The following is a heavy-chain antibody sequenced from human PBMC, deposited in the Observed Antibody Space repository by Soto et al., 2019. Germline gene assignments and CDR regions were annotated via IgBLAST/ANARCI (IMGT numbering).Heavy chain of an antibody. CDR3: ARGDSYGYFFEY. CDR2: ISSSSSYI. V-gene: IGHV3-21*01. CDR1: GFTFSSYS. J-gene: IGHJ4*02. Sequence: PGWSLRLSCAASGFTFSSYSMNLVRQAPGKGLEWVSSISSSSSYIYYADSVKGRFTISRDNAKNSLYLQMNSLRAEDTAVYYCARGDSYGYFFEYWGQGTLVTVSS. D-gene: IGHD5-18*01.